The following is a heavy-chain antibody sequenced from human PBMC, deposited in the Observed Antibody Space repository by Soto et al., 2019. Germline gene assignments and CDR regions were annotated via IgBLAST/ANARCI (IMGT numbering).Heavy chain of an antibody. CDR1: GFTFSNYW. CDR3: ARDVSTGSDSLSLDAFDI. Sequence: EVRLVESGGGLVQPGGSLRLSCAASGFTFSNYWMTWIRQVPGKGLEWVANIKKDESKKSYLDSVRGRFTISRDNAQNSMYLQLEGMRGEYTALYYCARDVSTGSDSLSLDAFDIWSQGSMVTVS. V-gene: IGHV3-7*05. J-gene: IGHJ3*02. CDR2: IKKDESKK. D-gene: IGHD3-10*01.